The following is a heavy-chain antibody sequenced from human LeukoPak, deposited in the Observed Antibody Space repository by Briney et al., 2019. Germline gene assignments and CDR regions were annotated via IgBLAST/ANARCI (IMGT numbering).Heavy chain of an antibody. V-gene: IGHV3-53*01. Sequence: GGSLRLSCAASGFTFSSYEMNWVRQAPGKGLEWVSVIYSGGSTYYADSVKGRFTISRDNSKNTLYLQMNSLRAEDTAVYYCARGDGYNSYYFDYWGQGTLVTVSS. J-gene: IGHJ4*02. CDR1: GFTFSSYE. D-gene: IGHD5-24*01. CDR3: ARGDGYNSYYFDY. CDR2: IYSGGST.